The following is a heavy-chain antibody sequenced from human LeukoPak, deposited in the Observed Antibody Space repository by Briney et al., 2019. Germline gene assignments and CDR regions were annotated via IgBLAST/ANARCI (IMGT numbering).Heavy chain of an antibody. CDR2: INPNSGDT. CDR3: ARWYSSSSPQRYFQH. CDR1: GYTFTGYY. Sequence: ASVKVSCKASGYTFTGYYMHWARQAPGQGLEWMGRINPNSGDTNYAQKFQGRVTMTRDTSISTAYMELSRLRSDDTAVYYCARWYSSSSPQRYFQHWGQGTLVTVSS. J-gene: IGHJ1*01. V-gene: IGHV1-2*06. D-gene: IGHD6-6*01.